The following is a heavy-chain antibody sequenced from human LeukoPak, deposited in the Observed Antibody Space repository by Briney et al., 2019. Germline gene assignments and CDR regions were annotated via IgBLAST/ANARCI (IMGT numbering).Heavy chain of an antibody. CDR3: ARGLRWDLTISGTSTFDY. CDR1: GVSIRSSSFY. J-gene: IGHJ4*02. D-gene: IGHD1-26*01. Sequence: PSETLSLTCSDSGVSIRSSSFYWGWIRQPPGKGLEWIGSIYYSGSTYYRPSLKSRVTMSVDTSKNQFSLRLSSVTAADTAVYYCARGLRWDLTISGTSTFDYWGQGSLVTVSS. V-gene: IGHV4-39*01. CDR2: IYYSGST.